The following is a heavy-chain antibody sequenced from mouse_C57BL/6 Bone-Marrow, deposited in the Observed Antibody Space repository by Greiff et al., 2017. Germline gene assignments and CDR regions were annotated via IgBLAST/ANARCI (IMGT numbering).Heavy chain of an antibody. CDR3: ARDYYGSSYAMDY. V-gene: IGHV1-82*01. J-gene: IGHJ4*01. CDR2: IYPGDGDT. CDR1: GYAFSSSW. D-gene: IGHD1-1*01. Sequence: QVQLQQSGPELVKPGASVKISCKASGYAFSSSWMNWVKQRPGKGLEWIGRIYPGDGDTNYNGKFKGKATLTADKSSSIAYMQLSSLTSEDSAVYFCARDYYGSSYAMDYWGQGTSVTVSS.